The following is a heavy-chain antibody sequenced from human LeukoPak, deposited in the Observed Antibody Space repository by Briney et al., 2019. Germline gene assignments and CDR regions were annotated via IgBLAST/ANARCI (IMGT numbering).Heavy chain of an antibody. CDR1: GDSITSYY. Sequence: SETLSLTCTVSGDSITSYYWNWIRQPPGKGLEGVGYIYYSGSTNYNPSLKSRVTISVDTSKNQFSLKLSSVTAADTAVYYCARDQGVATYNYYGLDVWGQGTTVTVSS. J-gene: IGHJ6*02. V-gene: IGHV4-59*01. CDR2: IYYSGST. CDR3: ARDQGVATYNYYGLDV. D-gene: IGHD2-8*01.